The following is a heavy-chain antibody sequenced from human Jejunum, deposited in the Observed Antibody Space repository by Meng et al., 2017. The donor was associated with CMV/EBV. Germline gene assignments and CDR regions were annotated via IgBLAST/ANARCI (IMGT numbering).Heavy chain of an antibody. CDR2: IIPIFRTP. J-gene: IGHJ4*02. D-gene: IGHD2-2*01. V-gene: IGHV1-69*12. CDR3: ARGFSNGYQPFDY. CDR1: GGSANNYA. Sequence: QVQLLQSGAEVKKPGSSVKVSCTSSGGSANNYAINWVRQAPGQGLEWMGGIIPIFRTPQYAQKFQGRLTITADGPTGTTFMELSSLTSDDTAIYYCARGFSNGYQPFDYWGQGTLVTVSS.